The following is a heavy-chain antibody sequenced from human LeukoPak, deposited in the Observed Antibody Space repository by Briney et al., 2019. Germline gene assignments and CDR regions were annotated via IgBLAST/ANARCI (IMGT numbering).Heavy chain of an antibody. CDR2: IIPIFGTS. CDR1: GGTFKNYA. CDR3: ARSYLVFNWFDP. J-gene: IGHJ5*02. V-gene: IGHV1-69*05. D-gene: IGHD5/OR15-5a*01. Sequence: SVKVSCKASGGTFKNYAISWVRQAPGQGLEWMGGIIPIFGTSNYSRNFQDRVTFTTDEATGSAYMELSSLRSEDTAIYYRARSYLVFNWFDPWGQGSLVTDSS.